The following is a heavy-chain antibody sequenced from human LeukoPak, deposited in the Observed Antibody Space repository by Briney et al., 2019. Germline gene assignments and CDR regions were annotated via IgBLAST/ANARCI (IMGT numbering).Heavy chain of an antibody. CDR3: ARGQGLDY. CDR2: TRNKANSYTT. Sequence: GGSLRLSCAASGFTFSDHYMDWVRQAPGKGREWVGRTRNKANSYTTEYAASVKGGFTISRDDSKNSLYLQMNSLKTEDTAVYYCARGQGLDYWGQGTLVTVSS. V-gene: IGHV3-72*01. J-gene: IGHJ4*02. D-gene: IGHD6-25*01. CDR1: GFTFSDHY.